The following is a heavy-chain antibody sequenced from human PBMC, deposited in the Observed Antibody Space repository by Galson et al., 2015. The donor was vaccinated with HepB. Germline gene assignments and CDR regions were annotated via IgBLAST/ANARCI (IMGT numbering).Heavy chain of an antibody. D-gene: IGHD3-22*01. J-gene: IGHJ3*02. CDR2: ISSSSSTI. CDR3: ARFFRSDYYDSSGYYSEAFDI. Sequence: SLRLSCAASGFTFSSYSMNWVRQAPGKGLEWVSYISSSSSTIYYADSVKGRFTISRDNAKNSLYLQMNSLRAEDTAVYYCARFFRSDYYDSSGYYSEAFDIWGQGTMVTVSS. V-gene: IGHV3-48*01. CDR1: GFTFSSYS.